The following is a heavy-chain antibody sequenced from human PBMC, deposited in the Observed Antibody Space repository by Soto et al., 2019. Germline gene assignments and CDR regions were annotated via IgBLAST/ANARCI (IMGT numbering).Heavy chain of an antibody. V-gene: IGHV3-48*02. CDR3: ARGEGDYVWGSYRTYNWFDP. D-gene: IGHD3-16*02. J-gene: IGHJ5*02. CDR1: GFTFSSYS. Sequence: EVQLVESGGGLVQPGGSLRLSCAASGFTFSSYSMNWVRQAPGKGLEWVSYISSSSSTIYYADSVKGRFTISRDNAKNSLYLPMTSLRDEDTAVYYCARGEGDYVWGSYRTYNWFDPWAREPWSPSPQ. CDR2: ISSSSSTI.